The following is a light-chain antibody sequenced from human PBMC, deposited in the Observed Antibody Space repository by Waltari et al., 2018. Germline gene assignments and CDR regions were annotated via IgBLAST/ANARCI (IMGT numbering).Light chain of an antibody. Sequence: MTQSPDTLSMSAGESVTLSCRASRHIGGSLAWYQQKAGQAPRLLFYHASTRATGVADRFSAAGSGTDFTLTISSLQAEDVAVYYCQQYYSTLMWTFGQGTKVEV. CDR1: RHIGGS. J-gene: IGKJ1*01. V-gene: IGKV3-15*01. CDR3: QQYYSTLMWT. CDR2: HAS.